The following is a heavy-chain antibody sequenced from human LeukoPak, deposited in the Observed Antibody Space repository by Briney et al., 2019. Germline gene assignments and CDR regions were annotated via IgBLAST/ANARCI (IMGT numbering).Heavy chain of an antibody. CDR3: AWRGYSYGCRDCGYYFDY. V-gene: IGHV4-39*07. J-gene: IGHJ4*02. CDR2: IYYGGST. D-gene: IGHD5-18*01. Sequence: SETLSLTCTVSGGSISSSSYYWGWIRQPPGKGLGWIGTIYYGGSTYYNPSLKSRVTISVDTSKNQFSLKLTSVTAADTAVYYCAWRGYSYGCRDCGYYFDYWGQGTLVTVSS. CDR1: GGSISSSSYY.